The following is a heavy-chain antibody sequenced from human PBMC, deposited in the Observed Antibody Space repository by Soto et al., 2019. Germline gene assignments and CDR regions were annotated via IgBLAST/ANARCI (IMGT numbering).Heavy chain of an antibody. J-gene: IGHJ4*02. CDR2: IRSKSNRHAT. D-gene: IGHD4-17*01. Sequence: EVQLVESGGGLVQPGGSLTLSCAVSGFTFSGYAMHWVRQASGKGLEWVGGIRSKSNRHATAYAASVKGRFTISREDSKNTAYLQMNSLNTEDRTVYYSTGGYGDSVRDYWGQGTLVTVSS. CDR3: TGGYGDSVRDY. V-gene: IGHV3-73*01. CDR1: GFTFSGYA.